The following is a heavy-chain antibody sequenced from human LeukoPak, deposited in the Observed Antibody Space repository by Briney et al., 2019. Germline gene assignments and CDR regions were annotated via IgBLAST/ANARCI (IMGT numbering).Heavy chain of an antibody. J-gene: IGHJ4*02. CDR3: ASGRIAVAGSILFDY. Sequence: GGSLRLSCAASGFTFNNYAIHWVRQAPGKGLEWVAVISYDGGNKYYADSVKGRFTISRDNSKNTVYLQMNSLRAEDTAVYYCASGRIAVAGSILFDYWGQGTLVTVSS. D-gene: IGHD6-19*01. CDR1: GFTFNNYA. V-gene: IGHV3-30*04. CDR2: ISYDGGNK.